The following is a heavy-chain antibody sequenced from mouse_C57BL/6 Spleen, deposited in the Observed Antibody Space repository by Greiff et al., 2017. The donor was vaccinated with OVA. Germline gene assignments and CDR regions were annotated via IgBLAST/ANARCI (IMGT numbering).Heavy chain of an antibody. D-gene: IGHD2-4*01. CDR2: IDPENGDT. V-gene: IGHV14-4*01. J-gene: IGHJ4*01. CDR1: GFNIKDDY. CDR3: TKVPYDYDEGYAMDY. Sequence: EVQLQQSGAELVRPGASVKLSCTASGFNIKDDYMHWVKQRPEQGLEWIGWIDPENGDTEYASKFQGKATITADTSSNTAYLQLSSLTSEDTAVYYCTKVPYDYDEGYAMDYWGQGTSVTVSS.